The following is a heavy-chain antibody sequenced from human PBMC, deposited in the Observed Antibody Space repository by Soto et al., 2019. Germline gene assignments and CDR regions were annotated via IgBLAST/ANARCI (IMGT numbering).Heavy chain of an antibody. V-gene: IGHV1-18*01. CDR2: ISAYNGNT. Sequence: ASVKVSCKASGYIFVNYGISWVRQAPGQGLEWMGWISAYNGNTNYAQKLQGRVTMTTDTSTSTAYMELRSLRSDDTAVYYCAREGGSGWYSDYWGQGTLVTVSS. CDR1: GYIFVNYG. CDR3: AREGGSGWYSDY. D-gene: IGHD6-19*01. J-gene: IGHJ4*02.